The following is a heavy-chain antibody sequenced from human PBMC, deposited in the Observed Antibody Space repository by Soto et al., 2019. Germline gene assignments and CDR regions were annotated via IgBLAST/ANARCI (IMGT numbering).Heavy chain of an antibody. Sequence: PGGSLRLSCAASGFTFSSYAMSWVRQAPGKGLEWVSAISGSGGSTYYADSVKGRFTISRDNSKNTLYLQMNSLRAEDTAVYYCAKGLDPYYGDYRNYYYGMDVWGQGTTVTVSS. J-gene: IGHJ6*02. CDR2: ISGSGGST. CDR3: AKGLDPYYGDYRNYYYGMDV. V-gene: IGHV3-23*01. CDR1: GFTFSSYA. D-gene: IGHD4-17*01.